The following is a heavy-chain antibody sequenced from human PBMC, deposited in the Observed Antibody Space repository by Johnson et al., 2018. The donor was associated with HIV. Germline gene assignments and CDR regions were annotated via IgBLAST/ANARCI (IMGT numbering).Heavy chain of an antibody. Sequence: QVQLVESGGGVVQPGRSLRLSCAAPGFNFSNYSMHWVRQAPGKGLEWVAVISYDGSKNYNADSVKGRFTISRDNSKNTLYLQMNSLRAGDTAVYYCARDFGLFLGKDDAFDIWGQGTMVTVSS. J-gene: IGHJ3*02. D-gene: IGHD7-27*01. CDR1: GFNFSNYS. V-gene: IGHV3-30*04. CDR2: ISYDGSKN. CDR3: ARDFGLFLGKDDAFDI.